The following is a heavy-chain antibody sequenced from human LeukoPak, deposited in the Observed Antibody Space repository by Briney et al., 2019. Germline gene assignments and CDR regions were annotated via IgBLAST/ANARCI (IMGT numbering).Heavy chain of an antibody. Sequence: SETLSLTCTVSGGSLSSSSTSYWGWIRQPPGKGLEWIGSMNYGGASHYNPSLKSRVTISVDTSKNQFSLKLSSVTAADTAVYYCARRPSGARYYYYYMDVWGKGTTVTISS. CDR2: MNYGGAS. J-gene: IGHJ6*03. V-gene: IGHV4-39*01. CDR1: GGSLSSSSTSY. CDR3: ARRPSGARYYYYYMDV. D-gene: IGHD3-3*01.